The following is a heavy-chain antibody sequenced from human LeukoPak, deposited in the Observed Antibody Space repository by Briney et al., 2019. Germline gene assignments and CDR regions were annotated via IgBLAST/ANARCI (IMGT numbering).Heavy chain of an antibody. V-gene: IGHV6-1*01. CDR3: ARGVAGTVYWFDP. D-gene: IGHD1-1*01. CDR2: TYYRSKWSN. Sequence: SQTLSLTCAISGDSVSSNNATWNWIRQSPSRCLEWLGRTYYRSKWSNDYALSVKSRITINPDTSKNHFSLQLNSVTPEDSAVYYCARGVAGTVYWFDPWGQGTLVTVSS. CDR1: GDSVSSNNAT. J-gene: IGHJ5*02.